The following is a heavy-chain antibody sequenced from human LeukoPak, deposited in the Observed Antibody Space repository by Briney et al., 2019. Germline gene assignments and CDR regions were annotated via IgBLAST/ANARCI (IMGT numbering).Heavy chain of an antibody. CDR2: IYAGGRT. J-gene: IGHJ4*02. D-gene: IGHD2-2*01. CDR3: ARAVVGTSCYGY. Sequence: GGSLRLSCAASGFTVSSNYMSWVRHAPGEGLEWVSVIYAGGRTHYADSVKGRFTISRDNSKNTLYLQMNSLTAEDTAVYYCARAVVGTSCYGYWGQGTLVTVSS. V-gene: IGHV3-66*01. CDR1: GFTVSSNY.